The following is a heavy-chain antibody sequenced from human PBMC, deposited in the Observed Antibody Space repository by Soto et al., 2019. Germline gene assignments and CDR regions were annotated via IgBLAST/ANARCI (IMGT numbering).Heavy chain of an antibody. CDR2: IYYSGST. CDR3: AGGSFGGVIVCSAP. CDR1: GGSVSSGSYY. Sequence: SETLSLTCTVSGGSVSSGSYYWSWIRQPPGKGLEWIGYIYYSGSTNYNPSLKSRVTISVDTSKNQFSLKLSSVTAADTAVYYWAGGSFGGVIVCSAPGGQEPLVPVS. J-gene: IGHJ5*02. V-gene: IGHV4-61*01. D-gene: IGHD3-16*02.